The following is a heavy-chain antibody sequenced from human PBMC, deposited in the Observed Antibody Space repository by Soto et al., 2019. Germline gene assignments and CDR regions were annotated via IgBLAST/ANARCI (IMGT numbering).Heavy chain of an antibody. J-gene: IGHJ4*02. Sequence: EVQLVESGGGLVQPGGSLRLSCAASGFTFSSYWMHWVRQAPGKGLVWVSRINSDGSSTSYADSVKGRFTISRDNAKNTLSLQMNSLRAEDTAVYYCARDYDRSGYHDYWGQGTLVTVSS. V-gene: IGHV3-74*01. CDR1: GFTFSSYW. D-gene: IGHD3-22*01. CDR3: ARDYDRSGYHDY. CDR2: INSDGSST.